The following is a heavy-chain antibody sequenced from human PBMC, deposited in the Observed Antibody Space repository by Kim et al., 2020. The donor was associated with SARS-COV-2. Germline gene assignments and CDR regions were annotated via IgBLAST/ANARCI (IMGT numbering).Heavy chain of an antibody. D-gene: IGHD6-19*01. J-gene: IGHJ5*02. CDR3: ARQGGEQWLVLDWWFDP. Sequence: VKGRFTISRDNSKNTLYLQRNSLGAEGTAVYYCARQGGEQWLVLDWWFDPWGQGTLVTVSS. V-gene: IGHV3-30*05.